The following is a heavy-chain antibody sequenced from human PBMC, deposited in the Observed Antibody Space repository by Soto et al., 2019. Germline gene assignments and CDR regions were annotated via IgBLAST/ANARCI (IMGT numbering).Heavy chain of an antibody. V-gene: IGHV3-23*01. CDR1: GFTFSSYA. Sequence: EVQLLESGGGLVQPGGSLRLSCAASGFTFSSYAMSWVRQAPGKGLEWVWAISGSGGSTYYADSVKGRFTISRDNSKNTLYLQMNSLRAEDTAVYYCAKDSLDYDFWSGYLGVFDYWGQGTLVTVSS. J-gene: IGHJ4*02. CDR3: AKDSLDYDFWSGYLGVFDY. D-gene: IGHD3-3*01. CDR2: ISGSGGST.